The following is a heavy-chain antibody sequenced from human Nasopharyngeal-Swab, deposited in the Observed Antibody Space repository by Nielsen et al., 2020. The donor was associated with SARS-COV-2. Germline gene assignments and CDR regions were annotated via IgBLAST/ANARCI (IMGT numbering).Heavy chain of an antibody. V-gene: IGHV1-24*01. CDR2: FDPEDGET. CDR1: GYTLTELS. CDR3: ATGYIAVAGTYWFDP. J-gene: IGHJ5*02. D-gene: IGHD6-19*01. Sequence: ASVKVSRKVSGYTLTELSMHWVRQAPGKGLEWMGGFDPEDGETIYAQKFQGRVTMTEDTSTDTAYMEMSSLRSEDTAVYYCATGYIAVAGTYWFDPWGQGTLVTVSS.